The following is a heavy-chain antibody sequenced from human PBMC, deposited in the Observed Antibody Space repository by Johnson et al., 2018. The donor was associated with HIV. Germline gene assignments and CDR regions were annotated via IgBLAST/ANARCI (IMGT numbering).Heavy chain of an antibody. CDR3: ARGSSSKRAIRDAFDI. V-gene: IGHV3-30-3*01. J-gene: IGHJ3*02. CDR1: GFTFSSYA. D-gene: IGHD6-13*01. CDR2: ISYGGST. Sequence: QVQVVESGGGVVQPGRSLRLSCAASGFTFSSYAMHWVRQAPGKGLEWVAVISYGGSTYYADSVKGRFTISRDNSKNTLYLQMNSLRAEDTAVYYCARGSSSKRAIRDAFDIWGQGTMVTVSS.